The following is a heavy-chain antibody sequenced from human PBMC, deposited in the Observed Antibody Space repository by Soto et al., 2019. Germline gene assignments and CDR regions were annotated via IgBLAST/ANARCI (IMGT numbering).Heavy chain of an antibody. CDR2: IYSGGRT. J-gene: IGHJ3*02. Sequence: PGGSLRLSCAASGFNVSSNYMTWVRQAPGKGLEWVSVIYSGGRTYYADSVKGRFTISRDNSKNTLYLQMNSLRAEDTAVYYCARDTTSSYHVSGIFDIWGQGTMVTVSS. D-gene: IGHD1-26*01. V-gene: IGHV3-53*01. CDR1: GFNVSSNY. CDR3: ARDTTSSYHVSGIFDI.